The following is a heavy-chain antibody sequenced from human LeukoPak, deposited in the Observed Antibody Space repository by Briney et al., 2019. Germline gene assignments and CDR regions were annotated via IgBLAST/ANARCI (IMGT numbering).Heavy chain of an antibody. Sequence: SETLSLTCAVSGGSISSSNWWSWVRQPPGKGLEWIGEIYHSGSTNYNPSLKSRVTISVDKSKNQLSLKLSSVTAADTAVYYCATLLGANCSGGSCYLNWFDPWGQGTLVTVSS. CDR1: GGSISSSNW. CDR3: ATLLGANCSGGSCYLNWFDP. CDR2: IYHSGST. J-gene: IGHJ5*02. D-gene: IGHD2-15*01. V-gene: IGHV4-4*02.